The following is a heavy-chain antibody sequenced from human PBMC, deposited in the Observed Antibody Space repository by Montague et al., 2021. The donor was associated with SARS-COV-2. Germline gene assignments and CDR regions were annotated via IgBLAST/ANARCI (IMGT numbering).Heavy chain of an antibody. CDR3: VSSLPGNQFQFDY. CDR1: GVSITSGGYY. CDR2: LYYNGMT. Sequence: TLSLTCSVSGVSITSGGYYWTWIRQRPGGDLEWLGYLYYNGMTHYSPSLKSRASFSLDTSKNQFSLKLTSATATDSALYFCVSSLPGNQFQFDYWGQGALVTVSS. V-gene: IGHV4-31*03. J-gene: IGHJ4*02. D-gene: IGHD1-14*01.